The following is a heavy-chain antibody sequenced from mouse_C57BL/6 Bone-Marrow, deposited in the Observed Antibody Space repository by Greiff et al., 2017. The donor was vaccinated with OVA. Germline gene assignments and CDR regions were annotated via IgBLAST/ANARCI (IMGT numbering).Heavy chain of an antibody. D-gene: IGHD2-4*01. Sequence: VKLQESGPELVKPGASVKISCKASGYAFSSSWMNWVKQRPGKGLEWIGRIYPGDGDTNYNGKFKGKATLTADKSSSTAYMQLSSLTSEDSAVYFCARDDYDPYYFDYWGQGTTLTVSS. CDR1: GYAFSSSW. CDR2: IYPGDGDT. V-gene: IGHV1-82*01. CDR3: ARDDYDPYYFDY. J-gene: IGHJ2*01.